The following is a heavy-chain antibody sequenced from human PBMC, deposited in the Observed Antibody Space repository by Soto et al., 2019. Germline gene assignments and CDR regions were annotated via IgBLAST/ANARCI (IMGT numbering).Heavy chain of an antibody. V-gene: IGHV4-34*01. CDR2: VKDGGPA. CDR1: GGSLSGYY. D-gene: IGHD5-12*01. Sequence: QVQLQQWGAGLLKPSETLSLNCAVTGGSLSGYYWSWIRQPPGKGLEWIGEVKDGGPANYSPSLRGRVTISSDTSNNQFLLRLYSVTAADTGVYYCARGQEGVVATHWDQGSLVTVSS. CDR3: ARGQEGVVATH. J-gene: IGHJ4*02.